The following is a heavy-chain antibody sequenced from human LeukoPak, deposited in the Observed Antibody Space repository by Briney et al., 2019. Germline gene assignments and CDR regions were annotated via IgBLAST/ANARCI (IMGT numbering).Heavy chain of an antibody. CDR2: INPNSGGT. V-gene: IGHV1-2*02. CDR3: ARDLDGGYYDSSGYWVNYFDY. D-gene: IGHD3-22*01. CDR1: GYTFTGYY. Sequence: ASVKVSCKASGYTFTGYYMHWVRQAPGQGLEWMGWINPNSGGTNYAQKFQGRVTMTRDTSISTAYMELSRLRSDDTAVYYCARDLDGGYYDSSGYWVNYFDYWGQGTLVTVSS. J-gene: IGHJ4*02.